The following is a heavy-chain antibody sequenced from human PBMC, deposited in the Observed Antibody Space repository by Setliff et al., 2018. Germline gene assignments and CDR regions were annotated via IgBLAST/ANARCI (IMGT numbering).Heavy chain of an antibody. J-gene: IGHJ3*02. CDR2: IYPGDSDT. CDR1: GYSFTSYW. CDR3: ARHYDILTGYYRGPDAFDI. D-gene: IGHD3-9*01. V-gene: IGHV5-51*01. Sequence: GESLKISCKGSGYSFTSYWIGWVRQMPGKGLEWMGIIYPGDSDTRYSPSFQGQVTISADKSITTAYLQWGSLKASDTAMYYCARHYDILTGYYRGPDAFDIWGQGTMVTVSS.